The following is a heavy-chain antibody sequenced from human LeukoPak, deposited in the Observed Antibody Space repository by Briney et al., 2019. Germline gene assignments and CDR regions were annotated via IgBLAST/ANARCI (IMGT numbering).Heavy chain of an antibody. J-gene: IGHJ4*02. CDR1: GGSISSYY. CDR2: IYYSGST. Sequence: SETLSLTCTVSGGSISSYYWSRIRQPPGKGLEWIGYIYYSGSTNYNPSLKSRVTISVDTSKNQFSLKLSSVTAADTAVYYCARSRTAFDYWGQGTLVTVSS. V-gene: IGHV4-59*01. CDR3: ARSRTAFDY.